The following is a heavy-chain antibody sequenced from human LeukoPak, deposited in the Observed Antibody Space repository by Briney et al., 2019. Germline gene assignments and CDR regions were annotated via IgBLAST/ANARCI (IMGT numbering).Heavy chain of an antibody. CDR2: INHSGST. D-gene: IGHD6-13*01. V-gene: IGHV4-34*01. CDR3: ASSPKQQLVDY. J-gene: IGHJ4*02. CDR1: GGSFSGYY. Sequence: SETLSLTCAVYGGSFSGYYWSWIRQSPGKGLEWIGEINHSGSTNYNPSLKSRVTISVDTSKNQFSLKLSSVTAADTAVYYCASSPKQQLVDYWGQGTLVTVSS.